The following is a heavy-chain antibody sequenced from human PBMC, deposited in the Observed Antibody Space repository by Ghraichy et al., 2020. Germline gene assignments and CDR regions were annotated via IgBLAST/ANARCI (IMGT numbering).Heavy chain of an antibody. Sequence: ASVKVSCKASGYTFTGYYMHWVRQAPGQGLEWMGWINPNSGGTNYAQKFQGRVTMTRDTSISTAYMELSRLRSDDTAVYYCARPVTYYYDSSGYHYYYYGMDGWGQGTTVNV. CDR3: ARPVTYYYDSSGYHYYYYGMDG. CDR1: GYTFTGYY. CDR2: INPNSGGT. J-gene: IGHJ6*02. V-gene: IGHV1-2*02. D-gene: IGHD3-22*01.